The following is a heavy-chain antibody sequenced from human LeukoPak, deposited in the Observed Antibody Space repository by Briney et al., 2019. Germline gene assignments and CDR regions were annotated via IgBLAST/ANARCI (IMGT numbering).Heavy chain of an antibody. Sequence: PGGSLRLSCAASGFTFSSYSMNWVRQAPGKGLEWVSSISSSSSYIYYAGSVKGRFTISRDNAKNSLYLQMNSLRAEDTAVYYCARGLVPAARYYYYYMDVWGKGTTVTVSS. CDR3: ARGLVPAARYYYYYMDV. V-gene: IGHV3-21*01. CDR2: ISSSSSYI. CDR1: GFTFSSYS. J-gene: IGHJ6*03. D-gene: IGHD2-2*01.